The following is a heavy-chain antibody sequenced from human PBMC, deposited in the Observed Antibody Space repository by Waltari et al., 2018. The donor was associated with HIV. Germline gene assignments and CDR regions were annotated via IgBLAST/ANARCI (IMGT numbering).Heavy chain of an antibody. CDR1: GFSFSSYA. J-gene: IGHJ3*02. CDR3: AKPQGGWELLGDCDM. V-gene: IGHV3-23*04. Sequence: EVQLVESGGGLVQPGGSLRVSCAASGFSFSSYAMSWGRQGPGKGLEWVSVISSNGGTTSYADSVKSRFTISRDNSKNTLYLQMNSLRADEAAVDYCAKPQGGWELLGDCDMWGQGTMVAGSS. CDR2: ISSNGGTT. D-gene: IGHD1-26*01.